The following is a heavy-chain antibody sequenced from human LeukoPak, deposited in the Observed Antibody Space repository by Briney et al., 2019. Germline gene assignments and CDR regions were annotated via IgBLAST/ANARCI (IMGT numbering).Heavy chain of an antibody. CDR2: ISYDGSNK. CDR3: ARDGNHYDSSGYYYSYFDY. Sequence: GGSLRLSCAASGSTFSSYAMHWVRQAPGKGLEWVAVISYDGSNKYYADSVKGRFTISRDNSKNTLYLQMNSLRAEDTAVYYCARDGNHYDSSGYYYSYFDYWGQGTLVTVSS. CDR1: GSTFSSYA. V-gene: IGHV3-30-3*01. J-gene: IGHJ4*02. D-gene: IGHD3-22*01.